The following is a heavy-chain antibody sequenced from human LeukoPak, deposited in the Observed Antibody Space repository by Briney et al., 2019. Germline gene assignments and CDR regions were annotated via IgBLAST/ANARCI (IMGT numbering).Heavy chain of an antibody. CDR1: GYTFTGYY. J-gene: IGHJ4*02. D-gene: IGHD1-26*01. Sequence: ASVKVSCKASGYTFTGYYMHWVRQAPGQGLEWMGWINPNSGGTNYAQKFQGRVTMTRDTSISTAYMELSRLRSDDTAVYYYARSVVGATWVDYWGQGTLVTVSS. CDR2: INPNSGGT. CDR3: ARSVVGATWVDY. V-gene: IGHV1-2*02.